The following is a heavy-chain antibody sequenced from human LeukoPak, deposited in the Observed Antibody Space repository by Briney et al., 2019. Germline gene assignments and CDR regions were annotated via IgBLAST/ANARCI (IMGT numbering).Heavy chain of an antibody. CDR1: GGTFSSYA. Sequence: SVKVSCKASGGTFSSYAISWVRQAPGQGLEWMGGIIPIFGTANYAKKFQGRVTITADESTSTAYMKLSSLRSEDTAVYYCARGRSYLDAFDIWGQGAMVTVSS. D-gene: IGHD1-26*01. CDR2: IIPIFGTA. CDR3: ARGRSYLDAFDI. V-gene: IGHV1-69*01. J-gene: IGHJ3*02.